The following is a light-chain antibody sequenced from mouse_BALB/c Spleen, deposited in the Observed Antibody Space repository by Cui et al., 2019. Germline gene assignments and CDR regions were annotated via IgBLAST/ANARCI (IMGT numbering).Light chain of an antibody. CDR2: STY. J-gene: IGKJ5*01. CDR1: TNVSYSY. CDR3: HQYHRSPPLT. V-gene: IGKV4-74*01. Sequence: HIVLIQSPAIMSAFPGERVTKTCTASTNVSYSYLHWCQQKPKSSPELWIYSTYNLASGVAARFSGSGSGTSCSLAISSMEAEDAATYNCHQYHRSPPLTFGAGTKLELK.